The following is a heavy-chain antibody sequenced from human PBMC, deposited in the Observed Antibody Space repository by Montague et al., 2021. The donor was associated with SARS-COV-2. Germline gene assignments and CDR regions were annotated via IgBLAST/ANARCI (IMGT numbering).Heavy chain of an antibody. CDR1: GDSITSSNW. CDR2: ISRSGPT. Sequence: SETLSLTCVVSGDSITSSNWWSWVRQPPGKGLEWIGEISRSGPTNYSPPLRSRVTMSIDTVKNYFSLTVTSVTAADTAVYYCARATLGIAMIVVVMTAIDYYFDYWGQGNLVTVSS. CDR3: ARATLGIAMIVVVMTAIDYYFDY. D-gene: IGHD3-22*01. V-gene: IGHV4/OR15-8*02. J-gene: IGHJ4*02.